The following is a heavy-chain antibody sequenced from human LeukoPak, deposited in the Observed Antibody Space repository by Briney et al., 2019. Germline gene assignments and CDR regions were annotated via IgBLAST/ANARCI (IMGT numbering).Heavy chain of an antibody. D-gene: IGHD5-18*01. CDR2: INPSGGST. Sequence: ASVKVSCKASGYTFTGYYMHWVRQAPGQGLEWMGIINPSGGSTSFAQKFQGRVTMTRGMSTSTVYMELSSLRSEDTAVYYCARTWIHEAYNWFDPWGQGTLVTVSS. CDR1: GYTFTGYY. J-gene: IGHJ5*02. V-gene: IGHV1-46*01. CDR3: ARTWIHEAYNWFDP.